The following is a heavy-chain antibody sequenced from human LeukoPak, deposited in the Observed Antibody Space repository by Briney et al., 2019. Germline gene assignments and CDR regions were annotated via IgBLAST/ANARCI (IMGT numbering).Heavy chain of an antibody. CDR2: ISGSGGST. V-gene: IGHV3-23*01. CDR3: AKRGAYFGEFDY. D-gene: IGHD3-10*01. CDR1: GFTFSNYD. J-gene: IGHJ4*02. Sequence: GGSLRLSCAASGFTFSNYDMSWVRQAPGKGLEWVSGISGSGGSTSYGDSVKGRFTISRDNSKSTLYLQMNSLRAEDTAVYYCAKRGAYFGEFDYWGQGTLVTVSS.